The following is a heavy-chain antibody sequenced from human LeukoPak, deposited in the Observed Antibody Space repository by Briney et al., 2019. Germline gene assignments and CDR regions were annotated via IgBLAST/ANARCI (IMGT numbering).Heavy chain of an antibody. CDR3: ARGYSYGLNWFDP. Sequence: PSETLSLTCTVSGGSISSSSYYWSWIRQPPGKGLEWIGYIYYSGSTNYNPSLKSRVTISVDTSKNQFSLKLSSVTAADTAVYYCARGYSYGLNWFDPWGQGTLVTVSP. CDR1: GGSISSSSYY. CDR2: IYYSGST. J-gene: IGHJ5*02. V-gene: IGHV4-61*01. D-gene: IGHD5-18*01.